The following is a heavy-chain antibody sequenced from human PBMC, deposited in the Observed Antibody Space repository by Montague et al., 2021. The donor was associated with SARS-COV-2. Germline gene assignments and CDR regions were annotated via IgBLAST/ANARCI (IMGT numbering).Heavy chain of an antibody. CDR2: TYTSGST. D-gene: IGHD3-9*01. J-gene: IGHJ6*02. CDR1: GGSISSYY. CDR3: ARDERYFDWSRYYYYGMDV. V-gene: IGHV4-4*07. Sequence: SETLSLTCTVSGGSISSYYWSWIRQPAGKGLEWIGRTYTSGSTNYNPSLKSRVTMSVDTSKNQFSLKLSSVTAADTAVYYCARDERYFDWSRYYYYGMDVWGQGTTVTVSS.